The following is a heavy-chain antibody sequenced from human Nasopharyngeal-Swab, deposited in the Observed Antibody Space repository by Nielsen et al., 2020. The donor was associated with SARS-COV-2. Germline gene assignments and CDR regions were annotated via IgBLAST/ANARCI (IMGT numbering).Heavy chain of an antibody. J-gene: IGHJ6*02. CDR2: NSGSDGST. CDR1: GFTFSSYA. D-gene: IGHD2-2*01. CDR3: AKDIREYCISTSCTYYYYGMDV. V-gene: IGHV3-23*01. Sequence: GGSLRLSCAASGFTFSSYAMSWVRQAPGKGLCWVSANSGSDGSTYYADSVKGRFTISRDNSKNTLYLQMNSLRAEDTAVYYCAKDIREYCISTSCTYYYYGMDVWGQGTTVTVSS.